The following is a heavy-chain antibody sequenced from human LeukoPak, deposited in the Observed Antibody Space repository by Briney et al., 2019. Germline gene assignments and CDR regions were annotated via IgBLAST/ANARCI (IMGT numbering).Heavy chain of an antibody. CDR3: ARGGYDSSGYYRPYYFDY. Sequence: GGSLRLSCAASGFTFSSYSMNWVRQAPGKGLEWVSYISSSSSTIYYADSVKGRFTISRDNAKNSLYPQMNSLRAEDTAVYYCARGGYDSSGYYRPYYFDYWGQGTLVTVSS. D-gene: IGHD3-22*01. CDR2: ISSSSSTI. V-gene: IGHV3-48*01. CDR1: GFTFSSYS. J-gene: IGHJ4*02.